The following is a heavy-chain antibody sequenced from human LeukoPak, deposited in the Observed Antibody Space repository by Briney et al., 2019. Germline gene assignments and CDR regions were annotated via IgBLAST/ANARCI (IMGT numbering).Heavy chain of an antibody. CDR1: GFTVSSNY. D-gene: IGHD6-19*01. J-gene: IGHJ4*02. V-gene: IGHV3-66*01. CDR3: ARSAVAPQIFDH. Sequence: GGSLRLSCAASGFTVSSNYMSWVRQAPGKGLEWVSVIYSGGSTYYADSVKGRFTISRDNSKNTLYLQMNSLRAEDTAVYYCARSAVAPQIFDHWGQGTLVTVSS. CDR2: IYSGGST.